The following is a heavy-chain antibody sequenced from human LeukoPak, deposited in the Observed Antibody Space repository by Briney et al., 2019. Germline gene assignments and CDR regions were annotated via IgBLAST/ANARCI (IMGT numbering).Heavy chain of an antibody. CDR1: GFTFSDFD. CDR2: ISSSSTI. J-gene: IGHJ4*02. D-gene: IGHD4-23*01. CDR3: ARGGTSSSLAY. V-gene: IGHV3-69-1*01. Sequence: PGGSLRLSCAASGFTFSDFDLNWVRQAPGKGLEWVSYISSSSTISYADSVKGRFTISRDNANNSLYLQMNSLRDEDTAVYYCARGGTSSSLAYWGQGTLVTVSS.